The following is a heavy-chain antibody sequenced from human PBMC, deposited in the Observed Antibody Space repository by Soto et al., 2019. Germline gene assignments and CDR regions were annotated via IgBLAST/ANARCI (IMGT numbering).Heavy chain of an antibody. CDR1: GYTFTSYA. V-gene: IGHV1-3*01. J-gene: IGHJ4*02. Sequence: ASVKVSCKASGYTFTSYAMHWVRQAPGQRLEWMGWINAGNGNTKYSQKFQGRVTITRDTSASTAYMELSSLRSEDTAVYYCAKDRSWYTAMASPFDYWGQGTLVTVSS. CDR3: AKDRSWYTAMASPFDY. D-gene: IGHD5-18*01. CDR2: INAGNGNT.